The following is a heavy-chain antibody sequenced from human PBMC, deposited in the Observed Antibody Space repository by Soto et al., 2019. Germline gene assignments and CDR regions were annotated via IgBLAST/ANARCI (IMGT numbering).Heavy chain of an antibody. Sequence: EVQLVETGGGLIQPGGSLRLSCAASGFTVSSNYMSWVRQAPGKGLEWVSVIYSGGSTYYADSVKGRFTISRDNSKNTLYLQMNSLRAEDTAVYYCARMGSVVAPAFDYWGQGTLVTVSS. CDR2: IYSGGST. D-gene: IGHD2-15*01. CDR1: GFTVSSNY. J-gene: IGHJ4*02. V-gene: IGHV3-53*02. CDR3: ARMGSVVAPAFDY.